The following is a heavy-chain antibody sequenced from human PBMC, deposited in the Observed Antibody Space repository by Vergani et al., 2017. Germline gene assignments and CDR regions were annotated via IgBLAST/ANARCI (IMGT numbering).Heavy chain of an antibody. V-gene: IGHV3-48*04. CDR2: ISSSSSTI. Sequence: EVQLVESGGGLVQPGGSLRLSCAASGFTFSSYSMNWVRQAPGKGLEWVSYISSSSSTIYYADSVKGRFTLSRDNAKNSLYLQMNSLRAEDTAVYYCARGEGTDYGDYVGVFLDYWGQGTLVTVSS. CDR3: ARGEGTDYGDYVGVFLDY. J-gene: IGHJ4*02. CDR1: GFTFSSYS. D-gene: IGHD4-17*01.